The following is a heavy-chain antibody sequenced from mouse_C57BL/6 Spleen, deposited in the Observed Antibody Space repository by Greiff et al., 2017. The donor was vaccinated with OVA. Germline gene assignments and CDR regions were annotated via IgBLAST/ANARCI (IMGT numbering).Heavy chain of an antibody. D-gene: IGHD1-1*01. CDR2: IYPGSGNT. V-gene: IGHV1-76*01. CDR1: GYTFTDYY. Sequence: QVQLKQSGAELVRPGASVKLSCKASGYTFTDYYINWVKQRPGQGLEWIARIYPGSGNTYYNEKFKGKATLTAEKSSSTAYMQLSSLTSEDSAVYYCARLRYYGSSYGYFDVWGTGTTVTVSS. J-gene: IGHJ1*03. CDR3: ARLRYYGSSYGYFDV.